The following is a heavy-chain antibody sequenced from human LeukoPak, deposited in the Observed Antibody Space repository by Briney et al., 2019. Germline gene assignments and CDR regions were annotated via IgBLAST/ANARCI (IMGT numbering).Heavy chain of an antibody. CDR3: ATTVTRDYYYYGMDV. D-gene: IGHD4-11*01. V-gene: IGHV4-4*07. CDR2: IYTSGST. J-gene: IGHJ6*02. Sequence: CLWIRQPAGKGLEWIGRIYTSGSTNYNPSLKSRVTISVDRSKNQFSLKLSSVTAADTAVYYCATTVTRDYYYYGMDVWGQGTTVTVSS.